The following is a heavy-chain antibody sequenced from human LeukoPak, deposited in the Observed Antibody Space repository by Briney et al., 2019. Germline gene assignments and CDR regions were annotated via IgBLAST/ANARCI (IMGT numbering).Heavy chain of an antibody. CDR2: IIPILGIA. D-gene: IGHD3-22*01. CDR3: ARSPHSDYYDSSGYYRSYYFDY. CDR1: GGTSSSYA. V-gene: IGHV1-69*04. Sequence: VASVKVSCKASGGTSSSYAISWVRQAPGQGLEWMGRIIPILGIANYAQKFQGRVTITADKSTSTAYMELSSLRSEDTAVYYCARSPHSDYYDSSGYYRSYYFDYWGQGTLVTVSS. J-gene: IGHJ4*02.